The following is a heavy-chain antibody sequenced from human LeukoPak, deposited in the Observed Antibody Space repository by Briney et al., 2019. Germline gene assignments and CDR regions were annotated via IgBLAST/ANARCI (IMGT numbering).Heavy chain of an antibody. D-gene: IGHD1-7*01. V-gene: IGHV3-53*01. CDR3: GGGEWNYPFDY. CDR2: IYSNEST. Sequence: GGSLRLSCAASGFTVSSNYMSWVRQAPGKGLEWISVIYSNESTYYSDSVKGRRTISRDNSKNTVYLQINSLRAEGTAVDYCGGGEWNYPFDYWGQGTLVTVSS. J-gene: IGHJ4*02. CDR1: GFTVSSNY.